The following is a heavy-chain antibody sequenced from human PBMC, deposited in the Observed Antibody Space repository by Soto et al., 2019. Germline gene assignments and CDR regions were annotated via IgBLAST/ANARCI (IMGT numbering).Heavy chain of an antibody. J-gene: IGHJ5*02. CDR2: IYYSGST. Sequence: PSETLSLTCTVSGGSISSGGYYWSWIRQHPGKGLEWIGYIYYSGSTYYNPSLKSRVTISVDTSKNQFSLKLSSVTAADTAVYYCARSEQDVVAATIVSRFDPWGQGTLVTVSS. V-gene: IGHV4-31*03. CDR3: ARSEQDVVAATIVSRFDP. D-gene: IGHD2-15*01. CDR1: GGSISSGGYY.